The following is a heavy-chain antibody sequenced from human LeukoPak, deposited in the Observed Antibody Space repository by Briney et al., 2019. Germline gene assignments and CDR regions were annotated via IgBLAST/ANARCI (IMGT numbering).Heavy chain of an antibody. J-gene: IGHJ1*01. Sequence: SETLSLTCAVYGGSFSGYYWGWIRQPPGKGLEWIGEINHSGSTNYNPSLKSRVTISVDTSKNQFSLKLSSVTAADTAVYYCARAGYSSGWSTNSQYFQHWGQGTLVTVSS. V-gene: IGHV4-34*01. D-gene: IGHD6-19*01. CDR2: INHSGST. CDR3: ARAGYSSGWSTNSQYFQH. CDR1: GGSFSGYY.